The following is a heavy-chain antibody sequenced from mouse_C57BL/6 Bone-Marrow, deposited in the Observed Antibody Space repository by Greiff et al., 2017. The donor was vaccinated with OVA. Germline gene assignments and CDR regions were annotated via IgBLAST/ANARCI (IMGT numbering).Heavy chain of an antibody. CDR2: INPNYGTT. CDR3: ARGRAAQATWFAY. Sequence: VQLKESGPELVKPGASVKISCKASGYSFTDYNMNWVKQSNGKSLEWIGVINPNYGTTSYNQKFKGKATLTVDQSSSTAYMQLNSLTSEDSAVYYCARGRAAQATWFAYWGQGTLVTVSA. CDR1: GYSFTDYN. J-gene: IGHJ3*01. D-gene: IGHD3-2*02. V-gene: IGHV1-39*01.